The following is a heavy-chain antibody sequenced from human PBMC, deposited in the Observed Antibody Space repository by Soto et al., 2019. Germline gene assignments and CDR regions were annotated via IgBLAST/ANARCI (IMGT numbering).Heavy chain of an antibody. CDR3: ARDQGITTFGVYSMYYNGMDV. CDR2: IFYSGST. D-gene: IGHD3-3*01. CDR1: GGSISSSSYY. J-gene: IGHJ6*02. V-gene: IGHV4-39*02. Sequence: SETLSLTCTVSGGSISSSSYYWGWIRQPPGKGLEWIGSIFYSGSTYYNPSLKSRVTISVDTSKNQFSLKLSSVTAADTAVYYCARDQGITTFGVYSMYYNGMDVWGPGTTVTRLL.